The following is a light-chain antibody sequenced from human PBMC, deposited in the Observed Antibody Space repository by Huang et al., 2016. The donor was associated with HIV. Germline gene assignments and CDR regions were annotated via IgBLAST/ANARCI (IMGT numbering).Light chain of an antibody. Sequence: IVMTQSPLSLPVTPGEPASISCRSSQTLLHSKGYNYLDWYLQKPGQSPQLLIYLGSNRAPGVPDRFSGSGAGTDFTLKISRVEAEDVGVYYCMQALQTPRTFGQGTKVEIK. CDR1: QTLLHSKGYNY. J-gene: IGKJ1*01. CDR3: MQALQTPRT. V-gene: IGKV2-28*01. CDR2: LGS.